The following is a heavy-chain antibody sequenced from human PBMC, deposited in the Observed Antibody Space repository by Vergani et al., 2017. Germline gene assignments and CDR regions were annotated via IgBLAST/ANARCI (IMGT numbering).Heavy chain of an antibody. CDR2: FYYSGST. Sequence: QLQLQESGPGLVKPSETLSLTCTVPGGSISSSSYYWGWLRQPPGKGLGWIGSFYYSGSTYYNPPLKSRGTISVDTSKNQFSLKLSSATAADTAVYYCARGGIARIWIDPWGQGTLVTVSS. CDR3: ARGGIARIWIDP. J-gene: IGHJ5*02. CDR1: GGSISSSSYY. D-gene: IGHD3-16*02. V-gene: IGHV4-39*01.